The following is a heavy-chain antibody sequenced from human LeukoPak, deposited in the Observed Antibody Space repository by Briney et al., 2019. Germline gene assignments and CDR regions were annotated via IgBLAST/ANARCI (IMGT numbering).Heavy chain of an antibody. J-gene: IGHJ3*02. Sequence: SETLSLTCTVSGGSISSHFWSWIRQPPGKGLEWIAYIYYSGSTDYNPSLKSRVTISVDTSKNQFSLKLSSVTAADTAVYYCARQTMSKAEAFDIWGQGTMVTVSS. V-gene: IGHV4-59*08. CDR3: ARQTMSKAEAFDI. D-gene: IGHD1-14*01. CDR1: GGSISSHF. CDR2: IYYSGST.